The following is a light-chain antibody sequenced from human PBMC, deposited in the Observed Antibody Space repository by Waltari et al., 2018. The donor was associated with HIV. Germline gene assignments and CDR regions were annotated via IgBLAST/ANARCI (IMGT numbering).Light chain of an antibody. CDR3: MHGQQTPV. V-gene: IGKV2-28*01. Sequence: DIAMIQSTDSLAVSPGERASISCRSSQSPLHNNGHNYLDWYIQRPGQAPELLIYLASRRASGVPDRIAGSGSGTDFILKISRVEPEDVGVYYCMHGQQTPVFGQGTQVEV. CDR1: QSPLHNNGHNY. CDR2: LAS. J-gene: IGKJ1*01.